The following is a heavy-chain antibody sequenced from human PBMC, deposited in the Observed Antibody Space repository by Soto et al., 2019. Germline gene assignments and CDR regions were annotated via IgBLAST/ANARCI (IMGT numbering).Heavy chain of an antibody. J-gene: IGHJ4*02. CDR2: INRHGGST. D-gene: IGHD4-17*01. V-gene: IGHV3-20*04. CDR1: GFPFDDYG. CDR3: ARTPGSYGDFFDY. Sequence: EVQLVESGGGAVRPGGSLRLCCEASGFPFDDYGMSWVRQAPGKGLEWVSGINRHGGSTGYADSVKGRFTISTDNAKNSLHLHMNSLRAADTAFYYCARTPGSYGDFFDYWVQGTLVTVSA.